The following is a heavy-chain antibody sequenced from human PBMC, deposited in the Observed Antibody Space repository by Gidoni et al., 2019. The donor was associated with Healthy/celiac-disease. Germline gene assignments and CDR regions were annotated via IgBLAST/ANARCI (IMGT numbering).Heavy chain of an antibody. CDR3: AREGRSRITRN. J-gene: IGHJ4*02. CDR2: ISYDGSNK. Sequence: QVQLVESGGGVVQPGRSLRLSCAASGFTFSSYAMHWVRQAPGKGLEWVAVISYDGSNKYYADSVKGRFTISRDNSKNTLYLQMNSLRAEDTAVYYCAREGRSRITRNWGQGTLVTVSS. D-gene: IGHD3-3*01. V-gene: IGHV3-30-3*01. CDR1: GFTFSSYA.